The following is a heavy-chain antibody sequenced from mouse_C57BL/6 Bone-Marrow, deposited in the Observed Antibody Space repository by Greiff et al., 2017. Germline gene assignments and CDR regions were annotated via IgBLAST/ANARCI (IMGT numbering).Heavy chain of an antibody. J-gene: IGHJ1*03. CDR1: GYSFTGYY. Sequence: EVQGVESGPELVKPGASVKISCKASGYSFTGYYMNWVKQSPEKSLEWIGEINPSTGGTTYNQKFKAKDTLTVDKSSSTAYMQLKSLTSEDSAVYYCARPSDYGSSPWYFDVWGTGTTVTVSS. V-gene: IGHV1-42*01. D-gene: IGHD1-1*01. CDR3: ARPSDYGSSPWYFDV. CDR2: INPSTGGT.